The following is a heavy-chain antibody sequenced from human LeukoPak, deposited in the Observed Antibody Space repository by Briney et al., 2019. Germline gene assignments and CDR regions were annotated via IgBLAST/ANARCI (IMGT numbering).Heavy chain of an antibody. CDR3: ARAHIVVVPAARGFDP. CDR1: GGSISSSSYY. CDR2: IYYSGST. D-gene: IGHD2-2*01. V-gene: IGHV4-39*07. J-gene: IGHJ5*02. Sequence: SETLSLTCTVSGGSISSSSYYWGWIRQPPGKGLEWIGSIYYSGSTYYNPSLKSRVTISVDTSKSQFSLKLSSVTAADTAVYYCARAHIVVVPAARGFDPWGQGTLVTVSS.